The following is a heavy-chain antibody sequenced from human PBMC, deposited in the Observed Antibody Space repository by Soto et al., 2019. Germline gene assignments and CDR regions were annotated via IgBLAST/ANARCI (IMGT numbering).Heavy chain of an antibody. CDR2: ILVDGRT. Sequence: GGSLRLSCAASGFICSSYDMSWVRQAPGKGLEWVSTILVDGRTFYVDSVKGRFTISRDSSNNMVYLQMNSLTAGDTALYYCAKATATGGGAFDICGQGTMVTVSS. J-gene: IGHJ3*02. V-gene: IGHV3-23*01. CDR3: AKATATGGGAFDI. CDR1: GFICSSYD. D-gene: IGHD2-8*02.